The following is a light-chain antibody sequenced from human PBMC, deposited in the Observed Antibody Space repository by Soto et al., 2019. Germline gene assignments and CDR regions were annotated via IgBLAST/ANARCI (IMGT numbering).Light chain of an antibody. Sequence: DFQVTQSPSSLSASVGDRVTITCRASQSVNDYLNRYQQRPGKAPRLLIYAASTLHSGVPSRFSGSGFGTDFSLTITSLQPEDFATYYCQQSFSTPYIFGQGTKLEIK. CDR3: QQSFSTPYI. V-gene: IGKV1-39*01. J-gene: IGKJ2*01. CDR1: QSVNDY. CDR2: AAS.